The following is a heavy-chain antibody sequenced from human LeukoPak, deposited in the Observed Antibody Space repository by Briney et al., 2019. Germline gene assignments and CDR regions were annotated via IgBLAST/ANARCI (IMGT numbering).Heavy chain of an antibody. V-gene: IGHV1-18*01. D-gene: IGHD6-13*01. CDR3: ARDLRYSSSWINY. Sequence: GASVKVSCKTSGYTFTMYGISWVRQAPGLGLEWMGWISAYNNNTNYAQKLQGRVTLTTDASTSTAYMELRSLRPDDTAVYFCARDLRYSSSWINYWGQGTLVTVSS. J-gene: IGHJ4*02. CDR2: ISAYNNNT. CDR1: GYTFTMYG.